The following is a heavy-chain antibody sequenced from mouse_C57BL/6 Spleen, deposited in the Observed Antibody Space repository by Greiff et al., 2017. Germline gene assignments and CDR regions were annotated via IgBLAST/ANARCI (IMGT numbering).Heavy chain of an antibody. D-gene: IGHD2-4*01. J-gene: IGHJ2*01. V-gene: IGHV1-54*01. CDR1: GYAFTNYL. CDR3: ASVDYDGYCFDY. CDR2: INPGSGGN. Sequence: VQLQQSGAELVRPGTSVKVSCKASGYAFTNYLIEWVKQRPGQGLEWIGVINPGSGGNNYNEKFKGKATLTADKSSSTAYMQLSTLTSEDSVVYFCASVDYDGYCFDYWGQGTPLTVSS.